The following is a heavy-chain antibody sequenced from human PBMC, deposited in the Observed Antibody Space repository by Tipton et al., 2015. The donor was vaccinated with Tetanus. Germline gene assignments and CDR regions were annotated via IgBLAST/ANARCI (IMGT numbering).Heavy chain of an antibody. J-gene: IGHJ4*02. CDR1: GYSITRGSYY. V-gene: IGHV4-61*09. CDR3: ARGITDGYFRRLDY. CDR2: ISNGNP. Sequence: TLSLTCSVSGYSITRGSYYWSWIRQPPGKGLEWIGHISNGNPDYTPSLKNRLTLSADTSKNELSLKLQSVTAADAAVYYCARGITDGYFRRLDYWGQGTRVAVSP. D-gene: IGHD2/OR15-2a*01.